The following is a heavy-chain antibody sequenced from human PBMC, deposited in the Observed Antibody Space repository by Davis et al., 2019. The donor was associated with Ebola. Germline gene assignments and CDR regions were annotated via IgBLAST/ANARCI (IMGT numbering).Heavy chain of an antibody. D-gene: IGHD2-15*01. J-gene: IGHJ6*04. CDR3: AREMVVVVAATYGMDV. CDR1: GFTFSSYA. CDR2: ISGSGGST. V-gene: IGHV3-23*01. Sequence: GESLKISCAASGFTFSSYAMSWVRQAPGKGLEWVSAISGSGGSTYYADSVKGRFTISRDNSKNTLYLQMNSLRADDTAVYYCAREMVVVVAATYGMDVWGKGTTVTVSS.